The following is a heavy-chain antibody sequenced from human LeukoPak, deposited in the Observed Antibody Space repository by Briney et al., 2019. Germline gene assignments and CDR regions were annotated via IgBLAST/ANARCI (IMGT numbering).Heavy chain of an antibody. J-gene: IGHJ4*02. Sequence: GGSLRLSCAASGFTFTTYWMSWIRQAPGKGLEWVANINQDGTDKYYVGSVKGRFTFSRDNAKNTLYLQVNNLRAEDTAVYYCARGPNSNWSGLDFWGQGTLLTVSS. CDR1: GFTFTTYW. V-gene: IGHV3-7*01. CDR3: ARGPNSNWSGLDF. D-gene: IGHD6-6*01. CDR2: INQDGTDK.